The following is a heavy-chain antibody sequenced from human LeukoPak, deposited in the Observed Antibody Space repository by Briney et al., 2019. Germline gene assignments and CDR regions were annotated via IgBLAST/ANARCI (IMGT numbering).Heavy chain of an antibody. V-gene: IGHV3-48*03. D-gene: IGHD6-19*01. Sequence: GGSLRLSCAASGFTFSSYEMNWVRQAPGKGLEWVSNIGSSGTTIYYADSVKGRFTISRDNARNSLYLQMNSLRAEDTAVYYCAKDWAVATYLYYYMDVWGKGTTVTVSS. CDR1: GFTFSSYE. CDR3: AKDWAVATYLYYYMDV. CDR2: IGSSGTTI. J-gene: IGHJ6*03.